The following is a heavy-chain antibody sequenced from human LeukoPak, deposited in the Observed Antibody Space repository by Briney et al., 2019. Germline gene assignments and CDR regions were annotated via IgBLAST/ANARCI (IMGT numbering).Heavy chain of an antibody. CDR3: ARDVVVTAVPDGMDV. CDR2: IWYDGSNQ. Sequence: PGGSLRLSCVVSGFIFNIHGMHWVRQAPGKGPEWVAAIWYDGSNQYYADSVKGRFIISRDNSKNTLFLEMTSLRVEDTAVYYCARDVVVTAVPDGMDVWGQGTTVIVSS. D-gene: IGHD2-21*02. V-gene: IGHV3-33*01. J-gene: IGHJ6*02. CDR1: GFIFNIHG.